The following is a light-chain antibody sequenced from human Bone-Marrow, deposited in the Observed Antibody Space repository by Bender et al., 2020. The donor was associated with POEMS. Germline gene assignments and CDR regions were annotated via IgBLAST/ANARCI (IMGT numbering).Light chain of an antibody. V-gene: IGLV1-44*01. CDR3: AVWDDSLNGWV. CDR1: SSNIGAHA. Sequence: QSVLTQPPSASGTPGQRVTISCSGGSSNIGAHAVNWYQHLPGTAPKLLIYSSHRRPSEVPDRFSGSRSGTSASLAISGRQSEDEADDYCAVWDDSLNGWVFGGGTKLTVL. J-gene: IGLJ3*02. CDR2: SSH.